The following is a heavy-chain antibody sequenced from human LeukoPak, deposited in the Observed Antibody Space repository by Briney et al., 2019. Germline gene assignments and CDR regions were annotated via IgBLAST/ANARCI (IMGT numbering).Heavy chain of an antibody. V-gene: IGHV3-21*01. J-gene: IGHJ4*02. CDR3: ARGHTAVTRHFDF. D-gene: IGHD4-17*01. CDR2: ISSGSSAI. Sequence: GGSLRLSCEASGFTFTTYSMTWVRQAPGKGLEWVSIISSGSSAIFSADALKRRFTISRDDAKHLLFLDMNSLRADDTAVYYCARGHTAVTRHFDFWGQGTLVTVSS. CDR1: GFTFTTYS.